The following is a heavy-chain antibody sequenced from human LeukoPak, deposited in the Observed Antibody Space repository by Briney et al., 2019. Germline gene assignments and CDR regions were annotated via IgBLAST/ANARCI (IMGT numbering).Heavy chain of an antibody. V-gene: IGHV3-20*04. CDR2: INWNGGST. D-gene: IGHD1-26*01. CDR3: IPKWELWGHDAFDI. J-gene: IGHJ3*02. CDR1: GFTFGAHW. Sequence: GGSLRLSCAASGFTFGAHWMHWVRQTPGRGLEWVSGINWNGGSTGYADSVKGRFTISRDNAKNSLYLQMNSLRAEDTALYYCIPKWELWGHDAFDIWGQGTMVTVSS.